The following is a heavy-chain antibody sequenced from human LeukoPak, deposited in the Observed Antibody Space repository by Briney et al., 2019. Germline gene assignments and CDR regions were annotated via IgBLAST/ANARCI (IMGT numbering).Heavy chain of an antibody. V-gene: IGHV4-4*07. CDR3: ARSYYYDSSGYWGFDY. J-gene: IGHJ4*02. CDR1: GGSISSYY. CDR2: IYTSGRT. Sequence: PSETLSLTCTVSGGSISSYYWSWIRQPAGKGLEWIGRIYTSGRTNYNPSLKSRVTMSVDTSKNQFSLKLSSVTAADTAVYYCARSYYYDSSGYWGFDYWGQGTLVTVYS. D-gene: IGHD3-22*01.